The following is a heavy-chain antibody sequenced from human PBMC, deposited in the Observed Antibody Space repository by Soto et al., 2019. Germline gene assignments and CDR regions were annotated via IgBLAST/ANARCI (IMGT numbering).Heavy chain of an antibody. J-gene: IGHJ6*03. Sequence: ASVKVSRKASEYTFTSYAIHWVRQAPGQRLEWMGWSTAGDGNTKYSRKFQGRVAISRDTSASTVYMELSSLRSEDTAVYYCARSLDYYYYYMDVWGKGTTVTVSS. V-gene: IGHV1-3*01. CDR2: STAGDGNT. CDR1: EYTFTSYA. CDR3: ARSLDYYYYYMDV.